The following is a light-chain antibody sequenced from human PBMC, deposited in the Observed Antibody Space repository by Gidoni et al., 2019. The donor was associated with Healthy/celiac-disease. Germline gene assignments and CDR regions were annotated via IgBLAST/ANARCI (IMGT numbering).Light chain of an antibody. V-gene: IGKV1-6*01. Sequence: AIQMTQSPSSLSASVGDRVTITCRASQGIRNDLGWYQQKPGKAPKLLIYAASSLQSGVPSRFRGSASGTHFALTISSLQPEDFASYYCLQDYNYPWTFGQGTKVEIK. CDR1: QGIRND. J-gene: IGKJ1*01. CDR3: LQDYNYPWT. CDR2: AAS.